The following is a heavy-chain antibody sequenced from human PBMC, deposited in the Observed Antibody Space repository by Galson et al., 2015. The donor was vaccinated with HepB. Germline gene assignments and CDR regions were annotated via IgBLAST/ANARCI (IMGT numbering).Heavy chain of an antibody. J-gene: IGHJ4*02. D-gene: IGHD6-13*01. CDR1: GYTFSNYA. CDR2: IDAGNGKT. Sequence: SVKVSCKASGYTFSNYAIHWVRQAPGQRLEWMGWIDAGNGKTKYSQNFQGRVTITRDTSASTAYMDLSSLRSEDTAVYYCARGRWVAHSADYYLDYWGQGTLVTVSS. V-gene: IGHV1-3*01. CDR3: ARGRWVAHSADYYLDY.